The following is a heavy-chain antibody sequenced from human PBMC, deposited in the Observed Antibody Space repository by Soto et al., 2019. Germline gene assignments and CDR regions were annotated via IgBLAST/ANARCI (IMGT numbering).Heavy chain of an antibody. J-gene: IGHJ5*02. CDR2: VYYSGST. D-gene: IGHD3-3*01. CDR3: ARWWSGSRQGFDP. CDR1: GGSISSGDYY. V-gene: IGHV4-31*03. Sequence: QVQLQESGPGLVKPSQTLSLTCTVSGGSISSGDYYWSWIGQHPGKGLEWIGYVYYSGSTYYNPSPKRRITISVDPSKNQFSLKLSSVTAADPAVYYCARWWSGSRQGFDPWGQGTLVTVSS.